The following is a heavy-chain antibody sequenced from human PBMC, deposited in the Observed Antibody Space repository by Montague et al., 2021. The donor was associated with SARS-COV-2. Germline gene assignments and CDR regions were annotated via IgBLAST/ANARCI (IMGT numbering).Heavy chain of an antibody. Sequence: SETLSLTCDVSGASISSNNWWIWVRQSPGKGLEWIGETYHSGSTNYNPSLRSRVTISVDKSKNQFSLKVNSVNAADTAVYYCARLGVVPSPRTFDPWGQGTLVTVSS. CDR2: TYHSGST. J-gene: IGHJ5*02. CDR1: GASISSNNW. V-gene: IGHV4-4*02. D-gene: IGHD3-10*01. CDR3: ARLGVVPSPRTFDP.